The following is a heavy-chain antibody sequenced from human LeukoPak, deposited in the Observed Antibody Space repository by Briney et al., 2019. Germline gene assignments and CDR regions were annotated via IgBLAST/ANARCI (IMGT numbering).Heavy chain of an antibody. Sequence: GGSLRLSCAASGFTFTNSWVAWVRQAPGKGLEWVANIKQDGSTKHYADSLKGRFTISRDNPKNSLYLQMNNLRADDTAVYYCTRDTEGTLDYWGQGILVTVAS. CDR2: IKQDGSTK. D-gene: IGHD2-8*02. J-gene: IGHJ4*02. V-gene: IGHV3-7*01. CDR3: TRDTEGTLDY. CDR1: GFTFTNSW.